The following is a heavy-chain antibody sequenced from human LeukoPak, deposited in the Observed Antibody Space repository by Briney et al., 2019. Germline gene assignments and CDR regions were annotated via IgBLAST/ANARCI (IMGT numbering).Heavy chain of an antibody. D-gene: IGHD2-2*03. V-gene: IGHV3-74*03. CDR3: AMDINGHLFHV. J-gene: IGHJ4*02. CDR2: IKGEGTDN. CDR1: AFTFSSYW. Sequence: PGGSLRLSCAGSAFTFSSYWMHWVRHPPEKGLEWVSSIKGEGTDNTYADSVKGRFSMSTDSAKYTASLHMNSLRVEDTAMYYCAMDINGHLFHVWGQGTPVTAS.